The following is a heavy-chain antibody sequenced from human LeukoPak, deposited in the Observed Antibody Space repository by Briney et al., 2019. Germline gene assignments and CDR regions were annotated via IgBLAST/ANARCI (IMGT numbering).Heavy chain of an antibody. V-gene: IGHV3-15*01. CDR1: GFPFSDVW. Sequence: GGSLRLSCAASGFPFSDVWMSWVRQAPGKGLEWVGRIKRKTDGGTADYAAPVKGRFTFSRDDSKNTLYLQMNSLKTEDTAVYYCTTDWCYYDSSGYYPIFWGQGTLVTVSS. J-gene: IGHJ4*02. D-gene: IGHD3-22*01. CDR2: IKRKTDGGTA. CDR3: TTDWCYYDSSGYYPIF.